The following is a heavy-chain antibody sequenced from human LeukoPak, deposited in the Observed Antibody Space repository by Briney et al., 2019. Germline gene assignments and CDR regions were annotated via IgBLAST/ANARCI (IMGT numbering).Heavy chain of an antibody. Sequence: PGGSLRLSCEASGFTFGDYDMHWVRQATGRGLEWVSGIRSIGDRFYSGSVKGRFTISRENAKNTFYLEMNSLRVGDTAVYYCARLYSSGRYANAFDTWGQGTVVTVSS. CDR2: IRSIGDR. J-gene: IGHJ3*02. D-gene: IGHD6-19*01. CDR1: GFTFGDYD. V-gene: IGHV3-13*01. CDR3: ARLYSSGRYANAFDT.